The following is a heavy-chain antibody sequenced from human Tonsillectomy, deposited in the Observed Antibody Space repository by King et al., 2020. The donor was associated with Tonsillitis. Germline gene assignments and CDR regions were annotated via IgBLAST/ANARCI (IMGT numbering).Heavy chain of an antibody. D-gene: IGHD3-10*01. Sequence: QMQLVQSGAEVKKPGSSVKVSCKASGGTFTNYAISWVRQAPGQGLEWMGGIIPMFGTPNYAQKFQARVTINADESTNTAYMELFRLRSEDTAVYFCARAAGYYSGSGTYFFSYMDVWGKGTTVTVSS. CDR1: GGTFTNYA. CDR2: IIPMFGTP. CDR3: ARAAGYYSGSGTYFFSYMDV. J-gene: IGHJ6*03. V-gene: IGHV1-69*01.